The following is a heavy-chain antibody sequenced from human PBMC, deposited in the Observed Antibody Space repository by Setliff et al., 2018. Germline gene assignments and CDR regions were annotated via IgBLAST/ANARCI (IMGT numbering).Heavy chain of an antibody. CDR1: GGSISSYY. J-gene: IGHJ4*02. CDR3: ARYDSSGYSENYYFDY. CDR2: IYYSGNT. V-gene: IGHV4-59*04. D-gene: IGHD3-22*01. Sequence: SETLSLTCTVSGGSISSYYWSWIRQPPGKGLEWIGSIYYSGNTYYSPSLKSRVTMLVDTSKNQFSLMLYSVTAADTAIYYCARYDSSGYSENYYFDYWGQGTLVTVSS.